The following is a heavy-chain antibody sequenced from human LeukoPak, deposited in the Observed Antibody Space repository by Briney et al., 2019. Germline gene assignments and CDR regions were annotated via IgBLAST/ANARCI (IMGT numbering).Heavy chain of an antibody. J-gene: IGHJ3*02. Sequence: TPSEPLSLPCTVSGASVSSGSYSWSWIRQPPGKGLEWIGYIYYSGSTNYNPSLKSRVTISVDTSKNQFSLKLSSVTAADTAVYYCARADIVVVPAAKDDAFDIWGQGTMVTVSS. CDR3: ARADIVVVPAAKDDAFDI. CDR1: GASVSSGSYS. D-gene: IGHD2-2*01. V-gene: IGHV4-61*01. CDR2: IYYSGST.